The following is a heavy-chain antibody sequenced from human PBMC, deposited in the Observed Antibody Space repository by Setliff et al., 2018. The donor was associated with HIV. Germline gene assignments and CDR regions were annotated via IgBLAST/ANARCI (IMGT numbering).Heavy chain of an antibody. Sequence: PSETLSLTCAVSGYSISTAYYWGWIRQPPGKGLEWIGSVYHSGTTYYNPSLKSRVTISVDRSRNQFSLTLNSVTAADTATYYCASRGIVVVTMSMPDEFFVHWGHGTLVTVSS. J-gene: IGHJ1*01. D-gene: IGHD2-21*02. CDR2: VYHSGTT. CDR1: GYSISTAYY. V-gene: IGHV4-38-2*01. CDR3: ASRGIVVVTMSMPDEFFVH.